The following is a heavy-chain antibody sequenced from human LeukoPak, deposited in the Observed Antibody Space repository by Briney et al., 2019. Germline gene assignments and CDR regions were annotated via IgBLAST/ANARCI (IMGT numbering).Heavy chain of an antibody. J-gene: IGHJ3*02. CDR1: GFTFSDYY. D-gene: IGHD6-19*01. Sequence: GGSLRLSCAASGFTFSDYYMSWIRQAPGKGLEWVSYISSSSSYTNYADSVKGRFTISRDNAKNSLYQQMNSLRAEDTAVYYCVRSIGIAVASDAFDIWGQGTMVTVSS. CDR2: ISSSSSYT. CDR3: VRSIGIAVASDAFDI. V-gene: IGHV3-11*03.